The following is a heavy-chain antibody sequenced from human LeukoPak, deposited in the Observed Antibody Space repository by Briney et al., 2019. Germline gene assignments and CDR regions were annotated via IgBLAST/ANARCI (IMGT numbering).Heavy chain of an antibody. Sequence: PGGSLRLSCAAPGVTFNSYGMHWGRQAPGRGVGWVAFIRYDGSYEYYADSVKGRFTISRDNSKTTLCLQINSLRSEDTAVYSCAKDGGLHLYYYYNYMDIWGKGTTVTVSS. V-gene: IGHV3-30*02. J-gene: IGHJ6*03. D-gene: IGHD5-24*01. CDR2: IRYDGSYE. CDR3: AKDGGLHLYYYYNYMDI. CDR1: GVTFNSYG.